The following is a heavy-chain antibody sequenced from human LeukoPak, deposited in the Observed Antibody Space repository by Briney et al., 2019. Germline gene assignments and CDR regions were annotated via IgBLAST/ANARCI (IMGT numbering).Heavy chain of an antibody. V-gene: IGHV3-11*01. D-gene: IGHD2-21*02. CDR1: GFTFDDYG. Sequence: GGSLRLSCAASGFTFDDYGMSWIRQAPGKGLEWVSYISSSGSTIYYADSVKGRFTISRDNAKNSLYLQMNSLRAEDTAVYYCAVIVVVTAPGDAFDIWGQGTMVTVSS. J-gene: IGHJ3*02. CDR2: ISSSGSTI. CDR3: AVIVVVTAPGDAFDI.